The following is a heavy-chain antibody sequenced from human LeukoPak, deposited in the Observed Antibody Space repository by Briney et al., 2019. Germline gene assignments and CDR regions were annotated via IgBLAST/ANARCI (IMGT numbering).Heavy chain of an antibody. CDR3: ARAAGFLGYYYMDV. CDR2: ISAYNGNT. Sequence: ASVKVSCKASGYTFTSYGISWVRQAPGQGLEWMGWISAYNGNTNYAQKFQGRVTITADESTSTAYMELSSLRSEDTAVYYCARAAGFLGYYYMDVWGKGTTVTVSS. J-gene: IGHJ6*03. V-gene: IGHV1-18*01. CDR1: GYTFTSYG. D-gene: IGHD3-3*01.